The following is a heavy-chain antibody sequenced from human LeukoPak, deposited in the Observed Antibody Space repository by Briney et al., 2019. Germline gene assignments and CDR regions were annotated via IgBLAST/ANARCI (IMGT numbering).Heavy chain of an antibody. D-gene: IGHD3-22*01. CDR1: GFTFSSYV. V-gene: IGHV3-23*01. CDR2: ISGSGGST. CDR3: ARSDYYYYDSPTTFFDY. J-gene: IGHJ4*02. Sequence: PGGSLRLSCAASGFTFSSYVMSWVRQAPGKGLEWVSAISGSGGSTYYADSVKGRFTISRDNSKNTLYLQVSSLRAEDTAVYYCARSDYYYYDSPTTFFDYWGQGTLVTVSS.